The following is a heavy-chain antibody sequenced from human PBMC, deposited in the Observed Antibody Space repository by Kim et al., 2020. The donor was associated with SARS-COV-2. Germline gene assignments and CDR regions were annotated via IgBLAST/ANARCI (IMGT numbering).Heavy chain of an antibody. CDR1: GFTFSSYS. D-gene: IGHD4-17*01. Sequence: GGSLRLSCAASGFTFSSYSMNWVRQAPGKGLEWVSSISSSSSYIYYADSVKGRFTISRDNAKNSLYLQMNSLRTEDTAVYYCARDRDYGDTGYYYGMDVWGQGTTVTVSS. CDR2: ISSSSSYI. V-gene: IGHV3-21*01. CDR3: ARDRDYGDTGYYYGMDV. J-gene: IGHJ6*02.